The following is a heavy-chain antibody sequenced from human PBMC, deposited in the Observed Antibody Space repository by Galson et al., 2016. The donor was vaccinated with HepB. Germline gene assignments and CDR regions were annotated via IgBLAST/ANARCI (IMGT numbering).Heavy chain of an antibody. CDR2: IDYTGST. Sequence: ETLSLTCAVSGVSINSNNWWGWIRQAPGKGLEWIGYIDYTGSTYYNPSVKSRVTMSVDTSKNQVSLKLRSVTAVDTAVYYCTTVLSTASMSGWYDWGFDSWGQGTLVTVSS. CDR3: TTVLSTASMSGWYDWGFDS. J-gene: IGHJ4*02. D-gene: IGHD6-19*01. CDR1: GVSINSNNW. V-gene: IGHV4-28*03.